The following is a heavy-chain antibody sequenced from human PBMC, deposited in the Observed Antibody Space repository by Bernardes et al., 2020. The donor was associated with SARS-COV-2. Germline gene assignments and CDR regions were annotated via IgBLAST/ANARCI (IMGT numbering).Heavy chain of an antibody. CDR1: GGSVSSSSYY. V-gene: IGHV4-39*01. CDR3: ARHEYHYETSGYNLFDP. Sequence: SETLSLTCTVSGGSVSSSSYYWGWVRQPPGKGLEWIGSIYYRGTTSYNPSLKSRLTVSVDTSKNQFSLKLNSVTDADTAVYYCARHEYHYETSGYNLFDPWGQGTLVTVSS. J-gene: IGHJ5*02. CDR2: IYYRGTT. D-gene: IGHD3-22*01.